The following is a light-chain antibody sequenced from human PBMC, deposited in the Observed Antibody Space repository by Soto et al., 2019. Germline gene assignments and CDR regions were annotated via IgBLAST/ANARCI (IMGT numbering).Light chain of an antibody. J-gene: IGLJ3*02. Sequence: QSALTQPASVSGSPGQSITISCTGTSSDVGGYNYVSWYQQHPGKAPKLMIYEVSNRPSGVSNRFSGSKSGNTASLTISGLHAEDEADYYCRSYTSSSTRVFGGGTKRTVL. V-gene: IGLV2-14*01. CDR3: RSYTSSSTRV. CDR2: EVS. CDR1: SSDVGGYNY.